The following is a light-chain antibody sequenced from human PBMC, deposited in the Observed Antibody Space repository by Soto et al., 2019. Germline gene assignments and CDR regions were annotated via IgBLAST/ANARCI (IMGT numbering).Light chain of an antibody. CDR3: AAWDDSLNVGYV. V-gene: IGLV1-44*01. Sequence: QSVLTQPPSASGTPGQRVTISCSGSSSNIGSNTVNWYQQLPGTAPKLLIYSNNQRPSGVPDRFSGSKSGTSASLAISGLQSEDEADYYCAAWDDSLNVGYVFGTGTQLTVL. J-gene: IGLJ1*01. CDR2: SNN. CDR1: SSNIGSNT.